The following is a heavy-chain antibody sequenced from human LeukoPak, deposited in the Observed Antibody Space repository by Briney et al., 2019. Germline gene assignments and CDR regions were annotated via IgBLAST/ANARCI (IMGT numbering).Heavy chain of an antibody. CDR1: GGSISIGGYY. CDR3: ARHGTIAAADVEFDP. V-gene: IGHV4-30-2*01. Sequence: SETLSLTCTVSGGSISIGGYYWSWIRQPPGKGLEWIGYIYHSGSTYYNPSLKSRVTISVDRSKNQFSLKLSSVTAADTAVYYCARHGTIAAADVEFDPWGQGTLVTASS. CDR2: IYHSGST. J-gene: IGHJ5*02. D-gene: IGHD6-13*01.